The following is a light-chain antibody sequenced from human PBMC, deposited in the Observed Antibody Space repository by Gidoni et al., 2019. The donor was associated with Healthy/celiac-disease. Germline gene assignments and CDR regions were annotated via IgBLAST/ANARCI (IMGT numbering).Light chain of an antibody. J-gene: IGKJ1*01. CDR2: GAS. Sequence: EIVLTQSPGTLSLSPGERATLSCRASQSVSSSYLAWYQQKPGQAPRLLIYGASSRANGIPDRFSGSGSGTDFTLTISRLEPEDFAVYYCQQYGSSPGFGQGTKVEIK. CDR3: QQYGSSPG. V-gene: IGKV3-20*01. CDR1: QSVSSSY.